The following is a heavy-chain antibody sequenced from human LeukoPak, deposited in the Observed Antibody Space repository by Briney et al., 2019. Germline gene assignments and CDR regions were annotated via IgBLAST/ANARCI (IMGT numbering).Heavy chain of an antibody. CDR3: ARAAGHYFDY. D-gene: IGHD3-10*01. CDR1: GFTFKSYS. Sequence: GSLRLSCVASGFTFKSYSMNWVRQAPGKGLEWVSFITSTSSDLFYSDSVKGRFTVSRDNARNSLYLQMNSLTAEDTAVYYCARAAGHYFDYWDQGTLVTVSS. V-gene: IGHV3-21*05. J-gene: IGHJ4*02. CDR2: ITSTSSDL.